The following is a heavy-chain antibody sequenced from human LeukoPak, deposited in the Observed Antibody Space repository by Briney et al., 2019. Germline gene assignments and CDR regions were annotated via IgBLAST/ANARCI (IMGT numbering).Heavy chain of an antibody. V-gene: IGHV3-30-3*01. CDR3: AREGYSYTIGY. CDR2: ISYDGSNK. D-gene: IGHD5-18*01. CDR1: GFTFSSYA. J-gene: IGHJ4*02. Sequence: GGSLRLSCAASGFTFSSYAMHWVRQAPGKGLEWVAVISYDGSNKYYADSVKGRFTISRDNSKNTLYLQMNSLRAEDTAVYYCAREGYSYTIGYWGQGTLVTVSS.